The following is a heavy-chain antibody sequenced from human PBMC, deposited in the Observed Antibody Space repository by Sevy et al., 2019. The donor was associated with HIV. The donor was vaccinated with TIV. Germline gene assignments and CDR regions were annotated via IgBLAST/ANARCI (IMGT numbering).Heavy chain of an antibody. V-gene: IGHV4-34*01. J-gene: IGHJ2*01. CDR3: ARGVEGVVPSPILGLGPWSKYWSFDL. D-gene: IGHD2-2*02. CDR2: VNH. Sequence: SETLSLTCAVSGGSFSGFSWNWIRQPPGKGLEWIGEVNHYSPSLKSRATISLDTSKNQCSLKLHPVTAADTAFYFCARGVEGVVPSPILGLGPWSKYWSFDLWGRGTLVTVSS. CDR1: GGSFSGFS.